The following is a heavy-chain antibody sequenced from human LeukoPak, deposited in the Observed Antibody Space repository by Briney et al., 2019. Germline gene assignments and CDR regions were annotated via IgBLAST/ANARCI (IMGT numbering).Heavy chain of an antibody. V-gene: IGHV3-48*01. CDR2: ISSSSSTI. CDR1: GFTFSSYS. Sequence: AGGSLRLSCAASGFTFSSYSMNWVRQAPGKGLEWVSYISSSSSTIYYADSVKGRFTISRDNSKNTLYLQMNSLRAEDTAVYYCAKERAHRALDYWGQGTLVTVSS. J-gene: IGHJ4*02. CDR3: AKERAHRALDY. D-gene: IGHD3-10*01.